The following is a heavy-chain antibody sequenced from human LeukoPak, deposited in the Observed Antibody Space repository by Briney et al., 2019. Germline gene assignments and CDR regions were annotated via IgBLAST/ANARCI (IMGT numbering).Heavy chain of an antibody. V-gene: IGHV4-59*08. J-gene: IGHJ4*02. CDR2: IYYIGST. CDR1: GGSISNYY. CDR3: ARHGGAYSFDH. Sequence: SEALSLTCTFSGGSISNYYWSWVRQPPGRGLEWIGCIYYIGSTNYNPSLKSRVTISVDTSKNQFSLKLTSVTAADTAVYYCARHGGAYSFDHWGQGTTVTVSS. D-gene: IGHD4-17*01.